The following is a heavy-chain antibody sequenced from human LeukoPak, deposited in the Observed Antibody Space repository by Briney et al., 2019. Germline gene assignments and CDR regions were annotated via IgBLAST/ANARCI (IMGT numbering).Heavy chain of an antibody. D-gene: IGHD1-26*01. V-gene: IGHV3-9*01. Sequence: SLTLTCAASGFTFDDYAMHWVRQGPGKGLEWISGITWNTDTIAYADSVMGRFTISRDNAKNSLYLHMNSLRAEDTALYYCAKDISVGTTPFYFDSWGQGTLVTVSS. J-gene: IGHJ4*02. CDR2: ITWNTDTI. CDR3: AKDISVGTTPFYFDS. CDR1: GFTFDDYA.